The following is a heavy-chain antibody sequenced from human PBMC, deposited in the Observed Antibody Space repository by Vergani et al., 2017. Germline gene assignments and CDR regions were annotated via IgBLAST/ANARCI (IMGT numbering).Heavy chain of an antibody. CDR3: ARDPGIVGATYYYYYMDV. V-gene: IGHV4-59*01. CDR2: IYYSGST. CDR1: GGSISSYY. Sequence: QVQLQESGPGLVKPSETLSLTCTVSGGSISSYYWSWIRQPPGKGLEWIGYIYYSGSTNYNPSLKSRVTISVDTSKNQFSLKLSSVTAADTAVYYCARDPGIVGATYYYYYMDVWGKGTTVTVSS. J-gene: IGHJ6*03. D-gene: IGHD1-26*01.